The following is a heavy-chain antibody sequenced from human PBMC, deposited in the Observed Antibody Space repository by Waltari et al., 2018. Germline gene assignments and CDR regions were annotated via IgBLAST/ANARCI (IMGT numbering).Heavy chain of an antibody. CDR3: ASDTVLGGFDI. J-gene: IGHJ3*02. CDR2: SYYTGST. D-gene: IGHD2-15*01. Sequence: QVQLQESGPGLVNPSETLSLTCTVSGGSIRTHYWSWIRQSPGKGLEWIGYSYYTGSTNYNPFLKSRVSISVDTSKNQFSLKLTSVTAADTAVYYCASDTVLGGFDIWGQGTMVTVSS. V-gene: IGHV4-59*08. CDR1: GGSIRTHY.